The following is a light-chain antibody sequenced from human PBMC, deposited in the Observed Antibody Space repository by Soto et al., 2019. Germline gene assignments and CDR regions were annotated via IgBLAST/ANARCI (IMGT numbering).Light chain of an antibody. V-gene: IGKV3-20*01. CDR1: QSLSSSY. CDR3: QQYDTSPRT. Sequence: EIVLTQSPGTLSLSPGERATLSCRASQSLSSSYSAWYQQKPGQAPRILIYAASTRAPGIPDRFSGSGSGTDFTLTISRLEPEDFAVYYCQQYDTSPRTFGQGTKVEI. J-gene: IGKJ1*01. CDR2: AAS.